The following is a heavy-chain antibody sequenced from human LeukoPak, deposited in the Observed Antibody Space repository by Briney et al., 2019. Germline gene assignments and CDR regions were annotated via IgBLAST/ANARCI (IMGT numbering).Heavy chain of an antibody. CDR2: ISSSGSTI. V-gene: IGHV3-48*04. CDR1: GFTFSSYS. Sequence: GGSLRLSCAASGFTFSSYSMNWVRQAPGGGLEWVSSISSSGSTIYYADSVKGRFTISRDNAKNSLYLQMNSLRAEDTAVYYCAELGITMIGGVWGKGTTVTISS. D-gene: IGHD3-10*02. J-gene: IGHJ6*04. CDR3: AELGITMIGGV.